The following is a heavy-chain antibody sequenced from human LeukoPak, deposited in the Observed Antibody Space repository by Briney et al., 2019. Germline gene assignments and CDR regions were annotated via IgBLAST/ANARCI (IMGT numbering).Heavy chain of an antibody. CDR1: GFTFSSYW. CDR3: AKDKGVAFDY. D-gene: IGHD2-15*01. V-gene: IGHV3-30*02. Sequence: PGGSLRLSCAASGFTFSSYWMHWVRQAPGKGLEWVAFIRYDGSNKYYADSVRGRFTISRDNSKNTLYLQMNSLRAEDTAVYYCAKDKGVAFDYWGQGTLVTVSS. J-gene: IGHJ4*02. CDR2: IRYDGSNK.